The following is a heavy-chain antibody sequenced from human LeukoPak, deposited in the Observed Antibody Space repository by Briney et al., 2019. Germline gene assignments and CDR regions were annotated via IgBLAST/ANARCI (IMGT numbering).Heavy chain of an antibody. D-gene: IGHD6-19*01. Sequence: GGSLKLSCVASGFNFNKFAMHWVRQAPGKGLEWMAFTRYDGGYKYYADSVKGRFTISRDNAKNSLYLQMNSLRAEDTAVYYCARDEGVTVAGMKDYWGQGTLVTVSS. CDR1: GFNFNKFA. V-gene: IGHV3-30*02. CDR3: ARDEGVTVAGMKDY. J-gene: IGHJ4*02. CDR2: TRYDGGYK.